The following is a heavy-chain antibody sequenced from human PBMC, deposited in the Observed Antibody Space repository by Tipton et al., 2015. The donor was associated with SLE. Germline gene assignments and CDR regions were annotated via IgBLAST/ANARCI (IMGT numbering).Heavy chain of an antibody. J-gene: IGHJ4*02. CDR2: IKEDGSEK. D-gene: IGHD2-15*01. CDR3: ASEGFCSGGSCLLDY. V-gene: IGHV3-7*01. CDR1: GFAFSSSW. Sequence: SLRLSCTASGFAFSSSWMNWVRQAPGKGLEWVANIKEDGSEKHYVDSVKDRLTISRDNAKNLLYLQMNSLRAEDTAVYYCASEGFCSGGSCLLDYWGRGTLVTVSS.